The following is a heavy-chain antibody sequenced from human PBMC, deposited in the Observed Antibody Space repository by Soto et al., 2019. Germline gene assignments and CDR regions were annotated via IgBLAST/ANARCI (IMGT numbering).Heavy chain of an antibody. D-gene: IGHD7-27*01. Sequence: QVHLQESGPGLVKPSETLSLICTVSGGSINNQYWSWIRQPPGEGLEWIGYIYYTGSTYYNPSLKSRVTMSVDTSKNQFSLNLASLTAADTAIYYCARANWYSEYWGQGTLVTVSS. CDR1: GGSINNQY. J-gene: IGHJ4*02. CDR2: IYYTGST. CDR3: ARANWYSEY. V-gene: IGHV4-59*11.